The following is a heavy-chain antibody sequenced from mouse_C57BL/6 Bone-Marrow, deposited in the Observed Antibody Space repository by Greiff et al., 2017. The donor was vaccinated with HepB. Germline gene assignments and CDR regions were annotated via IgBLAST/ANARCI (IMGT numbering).Heavy chain of an antibody. CDR1: GYTFTDHT. V-gene: IGHV1-78*01. CDR3: ARAYYYGSSSSYYFDY. Sequence: QVQLQQSDAELVKPGASVKISCKVSGYTFTDHTIHWMKQRPEQGLEWIGYIYPRDGSTKYNEKFKGKATLTADKSSSTAYMQLNSLTSEDSAVYFCARAYYYGSSSSYYFDYWGQGTTLTVSS. J-gene: IGHJ2*01. D-gene: IGHD1-1*01. CDR2: IYPRDGST.